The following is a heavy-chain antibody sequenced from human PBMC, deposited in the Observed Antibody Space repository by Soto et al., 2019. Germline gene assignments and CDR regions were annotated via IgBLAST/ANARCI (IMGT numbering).Heavy chain of an antibody. CDR1: GGTFSSYA. J-gene: IGHJ3*02. CDR2: IIPIFGTA. Sequence: VQLVQSGAEVKKPGSSVKVSCKASGGTFSSYAISWVRQAPGQGLEWMGGIIPIFGTANYAQKFQGRVTITADESTSTAYMELSSLRSEDTAVYYCARDHHYYDSSGYFTRGAFDIWGQGTMVTVSS. V-gene: IGHV1-69*01. CDR3: ARDHHYYDSSGYFTRGAFDI. D-gene: IGHD3-22*01.